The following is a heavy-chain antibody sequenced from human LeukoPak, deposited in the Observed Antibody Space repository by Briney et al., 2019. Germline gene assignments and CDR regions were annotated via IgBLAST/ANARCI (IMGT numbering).Heavy chain of an antibody. V-gene: IGHV3-30-3*01. Sequence: GGSLRLSCAASGFTFSSYAMHWVRQAPGKGLEWVAVISYDGSNKYYADSVKGRFTISRDNSKNTLYLQMNSLRAEDTAVYYCARDIVVVPAAIWSAFGYFDYWGQGTLVTVSS. J-gene: IGHJ4*02. D-gene: IGHD2-2*02. CDR3: ARDIVVVPAAIWSAFGYFDY. CDR1: GFTFSSYA. CDR2: ISYDGSNK.